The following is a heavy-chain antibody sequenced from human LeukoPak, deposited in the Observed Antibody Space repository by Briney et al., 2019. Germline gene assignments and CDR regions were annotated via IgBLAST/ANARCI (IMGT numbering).Heavy chain of an antibody. J-gene: IGHJ4*02. CDR3: ARVLTYYDILTGYSTYYFDY. D-gene: IGHD3-9*01. Sequence: GASVKVSCKASGYTITSYYMHWVRQAPGQGLEWMGIINPSGGSTSYAQKFQGRVTMTRDTSTSTVYMELSSLRSEDTAVYYCARVLTYYDILTGYSTYYFDYWGQGTLVTVSS. CDR2: INPSGGST. CDR1: GYTITSYY. V-gene: IGHV1-46*01.